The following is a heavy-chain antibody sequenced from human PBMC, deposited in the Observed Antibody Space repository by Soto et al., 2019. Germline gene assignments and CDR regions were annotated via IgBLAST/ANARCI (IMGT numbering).Heavy chain of an antibody. J-gene: IGHJ3*02. CDR2: IYYSGST. V-gene: IGHV4-31*03. Sequence: SETLSLTCTVSGGSINSGGFYWSWIRQHPGKGLEWIGYIYYSGSTYYNPSLKSRVTISVDTSKNQFSLKLSSVTAADTAVYYWARDRKCSGGSCYADAFDIWGQGKMVTVS. D-gene: IGHD2-15*01. CDR1: GGSINSGGFY. CDR3: ARDRKCSGGSCYADAFDI.